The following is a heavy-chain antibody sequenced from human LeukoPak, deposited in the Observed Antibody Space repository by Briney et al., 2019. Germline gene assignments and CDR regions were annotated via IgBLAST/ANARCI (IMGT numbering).Heavy chain of an antibody. CDR2: ISSSSTYI. CDR1: GSSSSDYS. Sequence: GGSLRLSCAASGSSSSDYSMNWVRQAPGKGLEWVSSISSSSTYIYYADSVKGRFTISRDNAKNSLYLQMNSLRAEDTAVYYCAKNIGHWGQGTLVTVSS. V-gene: IGHV3-21*01. J-gene: IGHJ4*02. CDR3: AKNIGH. D-gene: IGHD2/OR15-2a*01.